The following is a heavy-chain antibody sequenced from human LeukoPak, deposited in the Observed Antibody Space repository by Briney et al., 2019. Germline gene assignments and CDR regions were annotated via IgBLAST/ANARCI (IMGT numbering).Heavy chain of an antibody. V-gene: IGHV3-23*01. CDR2: TSGGGGST. CDR3: AKVPNSSGYGVDTKDY. CDR1: GFTFSSYA. D-gene: IGHD3-22*01. J-gene: IGHJ4*02. Sequence: GGSLRLSCAASGFTFSSYAMSWVRQAQGKGLEWVSDTSGGGGSTYYADSVKGRVTISIDNYKNTIYLQMNSLRAEDTAVYYCAKVPNSSGYGVDTKDYWGQGTLVTVSS.